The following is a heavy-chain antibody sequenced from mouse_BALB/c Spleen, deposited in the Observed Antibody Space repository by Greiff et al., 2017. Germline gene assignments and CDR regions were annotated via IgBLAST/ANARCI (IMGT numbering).Heavy chain of an antibody. Sequence: EVKLMESGGGLVQPGGSRKLSCAASGFTFSSFGMHWVRQAPEKGLEWVAYISSGSSTIYYADTVKGRFTISRDNPKNTLFLQMTSLRSEDTAMYYCARFHYGNYYFDYWGQGTTLTVSS. CDR1: GFTFSSFG. J-gene: IGHJ2*01. D-gene: IGHD2-1*01. V-gene: IGHV5-17*02. CDR2: ISSGSSTI. CDR3: ARFHYGNYYFDY.